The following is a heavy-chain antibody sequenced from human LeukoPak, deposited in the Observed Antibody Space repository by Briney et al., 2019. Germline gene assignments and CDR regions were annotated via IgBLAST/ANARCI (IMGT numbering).Heavy chain of an antibody. CDR2: INPNSGGT. CDR1: GYTFTGYY. J-gene: IGHJ4*02. V-gene: IGHV1-2*02. Sequence: SVKVSCKASGYTFTGYYMHWVRQAPGQGLEWMGWINPNSGGTNYAQKFQGRVTMTRDTSISTAYMELSRLRSDDTAVYYCARDLLGELLYFDYWVQGTLVTVSS. CDR3: ARDLLGELLYFDY. D-gene: IGHD1-26*01.